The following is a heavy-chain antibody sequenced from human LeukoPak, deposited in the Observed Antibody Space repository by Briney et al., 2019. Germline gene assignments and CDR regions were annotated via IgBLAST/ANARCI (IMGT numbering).Heavy chain of an antibody. CDR2: IGGSGGTT. D-gene: IGHD5-12*01. J-gene: IGHJ4*02. CDR3: NGATSV. CDR1: GFTFSSYA. V-gene: IGHV3-23*01. Sequence: GWSLRPSCAASGFTFSSYAMSWVRQAPGKGLEWVSAIGGSGGTTYYADSVKGRFTISRDNSKNTLYLQMNSLRAEDTAVYYCNGATSVWGRGTLVTVSS.